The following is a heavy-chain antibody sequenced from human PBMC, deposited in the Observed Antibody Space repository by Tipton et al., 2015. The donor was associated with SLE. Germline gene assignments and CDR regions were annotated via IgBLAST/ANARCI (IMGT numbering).Heavy chain of an antibody. CDR2: ISYDGSNK. V-gene: IGHV3-30*04. J-gene: IGHJ4*02. Sequence: SLRLSCAASGFTFSSYAMHWVRQAPGKGLEWVAVISYDGSNKYYADSVKGRFTISRDNSKNTLYLQMNSLRAEDTAVYYCARDCGGRGFDYWGQGTLVTVSS. CDR1: GFTFSSYA. CDR3: ARDCGGRGFDY. D-gene: IGHD3-10*01.